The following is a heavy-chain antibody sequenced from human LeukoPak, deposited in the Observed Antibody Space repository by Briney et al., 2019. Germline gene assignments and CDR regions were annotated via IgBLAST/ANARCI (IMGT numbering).Heavy chain of an antibody. Sequence: GGSLRLSCAASGFTFSIYSMNWVRQAPGKGLEWVSSISSSSSYIYYADSVKGRFTISRDNAKNSLYLQMNSLRAEDTAVYYCARGGLYYDFWSGYYTEGWFDPWGQGTLVTVSS. J-gene: IGHJ5*02. D-gene: IGHD3-3*01. CDR3: ARGGLYYDFWSGYYTEGWFDP. V-gene: IGHV3-21*01. CDR1: GFTFSIYS. CDR2: ISSSSSYI.